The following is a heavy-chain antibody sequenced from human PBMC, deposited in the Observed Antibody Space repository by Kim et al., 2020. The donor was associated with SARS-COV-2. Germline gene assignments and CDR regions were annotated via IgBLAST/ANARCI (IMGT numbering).Heavy chain of an antibody. CDR1: GYTFTGYY. J-gene: IGHJ6*02. Sequence: ASVKVSCKASGYTFTGYYMHWVRQAPGQGLEWMGWINPNSGGTNYAQKFQGRVTMTRDTSISTAYMELSRLRSDDTAVYYCAREGVLLWFGEQKNGMDVWGQGTTVTVSS. D-gene: IGHD3-10*01. V-gene: IGHV1-2*02. CDR3: AREGVLLWFGEQKNGMDV. CDR2: INPNSGGT.